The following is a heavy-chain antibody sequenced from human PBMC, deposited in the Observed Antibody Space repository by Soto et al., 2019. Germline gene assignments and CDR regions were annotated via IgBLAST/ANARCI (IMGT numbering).Heavy chain of an antibody. V-gene: IGHV3-15*07. CDR1: GFTFSNAW. CDR3: TTQGVVIINGYYYYGMDV. CDR2: IKSKTDGGTT. Sequence: EVQLVESGGGLVKPGGSLRLSCAASGFTFSNAWMNWVRQAPGKGLEWVGRIKSKTDGGTTDYAAPVKGRFTISRDDSKNTLYLPMNSLKTEYTDVYYCTTQGVVIINGYYYYGMDVWGKGTTVTVSS. D-gene: IGHD3-3*01. J-gene: IGHJ6*04.